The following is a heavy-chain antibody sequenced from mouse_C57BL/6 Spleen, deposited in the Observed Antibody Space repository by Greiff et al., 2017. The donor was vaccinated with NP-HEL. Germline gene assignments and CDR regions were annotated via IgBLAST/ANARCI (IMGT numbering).Heavy chain of an antibody. J-gene: IGHJ1*03. V-gene: IGHV1-50*01. CDR2: IDPSDSYT. Sequence: VQLQQSGAELVKPGASVKLSCKASGYTFTSYWMQWVKQRPGQGLEWIGEIDPSDSYTNYNQKFKGKATLTVDTSSSTAYMQLSSLTSEDSAVYYCARDYYGSSPWYFDVWGTGTTVTVSS. CDR3: ARDYYGSSPWYFDV. D-gene: IGHD1-1*01. CDR1: GYTFTSYW.